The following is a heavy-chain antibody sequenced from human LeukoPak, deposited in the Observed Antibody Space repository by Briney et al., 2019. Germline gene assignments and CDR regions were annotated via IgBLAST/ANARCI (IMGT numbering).Heavy chain of an antibody. J-gene: IGHJ6*02. CDR2: IWYDGSNK. CDR3: ARFRDGVFSGGDYYNGMDV. Sequence: PGRSLRLSCAASGFTFSSFGMHWVRQAPGKGLEWVALIWYDGSNKHYADSVKGRYTISRDNSKNTLFLHMNSLRAEDTAVYFCARFRDGVFSGGDYYNGMDVWGQGTTVTVSS. V-gene: IGHV3-33*01. CDR1: GFTFSSFG. D-gene: IGHD3-16*01.